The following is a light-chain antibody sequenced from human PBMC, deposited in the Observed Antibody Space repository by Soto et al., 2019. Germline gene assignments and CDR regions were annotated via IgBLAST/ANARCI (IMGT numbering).Light chain of an antibody. Sequence: QSMLTQPASVSGSPGQSITISCTGTSSDVGGSNYVSWYQQHPGKAPKLMIYDVNNRPSGVSNRFSGSKSGNTASLTISGLQAEDEADYYCGSYTSSSTLYVFGTGTKLTVL. CDR2: DVN. V-gene: IGLV2-14*01. CDR1: SSDVGGSNY. CDR3: GSYTSSSTLYV. J-gene: IGLJ1*01.